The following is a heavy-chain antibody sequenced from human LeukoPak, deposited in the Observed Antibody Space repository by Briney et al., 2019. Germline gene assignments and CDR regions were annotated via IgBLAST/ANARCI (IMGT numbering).Heavy chain of an antibody. D-gene: IGHD3-3*01. CDR3: ATLTIFGVVTTFDY. CDR1: GYSISSGYY. V-gene: IGHV4-38-2*02. Sequence: SETLSLTCTVSGYSISSGYYWGWIRQPPGQGLEWIGSIYHSGSTYYNPSLKSRVTISVDTSKNQFSLKLSSVTAADTAVYYCATLTIFGVVTTFDYWGQGTLVTVSS. CDR2: IYHSGST. J-gene: IGHJ4*02.